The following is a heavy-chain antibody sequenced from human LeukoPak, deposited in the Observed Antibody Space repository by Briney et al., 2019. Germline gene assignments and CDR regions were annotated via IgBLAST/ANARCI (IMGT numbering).Heavy chain of an antibody. Sequence: ASVKVSCKASGYTFTGYYMHWVRQAPGQGLEWMGWINPNSGGTNYAQKFQGRVTMTRDTSISTAYMELSRLRSDDTAVYYCARDVETYYYDSSGPDYWGQGTLVTVSS. CDR1: GYTFTGYY. J-gene: IGHJ4*02. D-gene: IGHD3-22*01. CDR2: INPNSGGT. CDR3: ARDVETYYYDSSGPDY. V-gene: IGHV1-2*02.